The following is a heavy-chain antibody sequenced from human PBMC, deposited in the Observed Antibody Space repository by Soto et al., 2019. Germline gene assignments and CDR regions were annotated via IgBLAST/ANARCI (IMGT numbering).Heavy chain of an antibody. Sequence: PGGSLRLSCAASGFTFDDYTMHWVRQAPGKGLEWVSLISWDGGSTYYADSVKGRFTISRDNSKNSLYLQMNSLRTEDTALYYCAKDIGSYGLYYYYGMDVWGQGTTVTVSS. CDR2: ISWDGGST. CDR1: GFTFDDYT. D-gene: IGHD5-18*01. CDR3: AKDIGSYGLYYYYGMDV. J-gene: IGHJ6*02. V-gene: IGHV3-43*01.